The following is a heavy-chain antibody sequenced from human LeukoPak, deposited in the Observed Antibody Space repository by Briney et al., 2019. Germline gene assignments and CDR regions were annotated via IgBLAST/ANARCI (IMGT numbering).Heavy chain of an antibody. CDR3: ARAHSGYLLYMDV. V-gene: IGHV3-30*04. CDR2: ISSDGSNK. Sequence: GGSLRLSCAASGFTFSSYAMHWVRQAPGKGLEWVAVISSDGSNKYYTDSVKGRFTISRDNSKNTLYLQMNSLRAEDTAVYYCARAHSGYLLYMDVWGKGTTVTVSS. J-gene: IGHJ6*03. CDR1: GFTFSSYA. D-gene: IGHD5-12*01.